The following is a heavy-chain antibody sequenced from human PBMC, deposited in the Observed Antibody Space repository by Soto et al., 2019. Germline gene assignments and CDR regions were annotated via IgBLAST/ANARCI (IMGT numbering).Heavy chain of an antibody. D-gene: IGHD1-1*01. V-gene: IGHV4-59*08. Sequence: QVQLQESGPGLVKPSETLSLTCTVSGGSINNYYWSWIRHAPGAGLELMGSIYFGGTSTYNPSLNTWVTPALSTSKNHAFRMLSSGTSADAAVYYCARHSWALRNTFDYSGQRPLVNVSS. J-gene: IGHJ4*01. CDR1: GGSINNYY. CDR2: IYFGGTS. CDR3: ARHSWALRNTFDY.